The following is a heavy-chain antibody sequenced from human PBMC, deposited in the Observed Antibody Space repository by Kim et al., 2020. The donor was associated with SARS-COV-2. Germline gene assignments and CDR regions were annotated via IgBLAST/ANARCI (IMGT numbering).Heavy chain of an antibody. Sequence: GRFTISRDNAKNALYLQRNSLRAEDTAVYYCARDREGDGYNFYYYYGMDVWGQGTTVTVSS. J-gene: IGHJ6*02. D-gene: IGHD1-1*01. CDR3: ARDREGDGYNFYYYYGMDV. V-gene: IGHV3-11*06.